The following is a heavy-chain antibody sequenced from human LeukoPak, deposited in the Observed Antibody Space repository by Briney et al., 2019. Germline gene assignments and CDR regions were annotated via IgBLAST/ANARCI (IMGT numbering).Heavy chain of an antibody. D-gene: IGHD3-10*01. CDR2: IYYSGST. Sequence: PSETLSLTCTVSGGSISSSSYYWGWIRQPPGKGLEWIGSIYYSGSTYYNPSLKSRVTISVDTSKNQFSPKLSSVTAADTAVYYCATMVRGVTTIGDRNPNWFDPWGQGTLVTVSS. J-gene: IGHJ5*02. V-gene: IGHV4-39*01. CDR1: GGSISSSSYY. CDR3: ATMVRGVTTIGDRNPNWFDP.